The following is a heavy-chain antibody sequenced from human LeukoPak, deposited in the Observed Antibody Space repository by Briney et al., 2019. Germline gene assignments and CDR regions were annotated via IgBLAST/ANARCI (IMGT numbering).Heavy chain of an antibody. CDR2: ITGSGGNT. V-gene: IGHV3-23*01. J-gene: IGHJ4*02. Sequence: GGSLRLSCAASGFTFSNYAMSWVRQAPGKGLEWVSAITGSGGNTYYADSVKGRFAISRDNSKNTVFLQMNSLRAEATAVYYCAKWGDYDILTGYYVPDYWGQGTLVTVSS. D-gene: IGHD3-9*01. CDR3: AKWGDYDILTGYYVPDY. CDR1: GFTFSNYA.